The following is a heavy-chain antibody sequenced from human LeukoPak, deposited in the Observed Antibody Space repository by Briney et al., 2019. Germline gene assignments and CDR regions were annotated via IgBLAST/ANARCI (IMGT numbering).Heavy chain of an antibody. CDR2: TRNKVNSYTT. D-gene: IGHD4/OR15-4a*01. Sequence: PGGSLRLSCAASGFTFSDHYIDWVRQAPGKGLEWVARTRNKVNSYTTAYAASVTGRFTVSRDDSSNSVYLQMNSLKIEDTAVYYCARSMYGEGRRIIDFDYWGQGSLLTISS. J-gene: IGHJ4*02. CDR3: ARSMYGEGRRIIDFDY. CDR1: GFTFSDHY. V-gene: IGHV3-72*01.